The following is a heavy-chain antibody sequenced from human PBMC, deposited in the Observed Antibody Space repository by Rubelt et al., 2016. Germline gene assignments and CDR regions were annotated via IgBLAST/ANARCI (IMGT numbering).Heavy chain of an antibody. V-gene: IGHV3-74*01. D-gene: IGHD1-1*01. J-gene: IGHJ3*02. Sequence: PGGSLRLSCAASGFTFSTYGMTWVRQAPGKGLEWVSRINGDETSTHYADSVKGRFTISRDNAKNMLYLQMNGLRVEDTALYYCARRLATTGVFDMWGQGTMVTVSS. CDR2: INGDETST. CDR3: ARRLATTGVFDM. CDR1: GFTFSTYG.